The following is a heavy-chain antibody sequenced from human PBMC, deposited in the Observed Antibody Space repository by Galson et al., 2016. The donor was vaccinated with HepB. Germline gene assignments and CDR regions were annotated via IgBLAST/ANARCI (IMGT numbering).Heavy chain of an antibody. J-gene: IGHJ6*04. D-gene: IGHD1-1*01. CDR2: ISNDGSNK. Sequence: SLRLSCAASGFTFSDYYMGWIRQAPGKGLEWLAVISNDGSNKYFADSVKGRFTISRDNSKNTLYLQMNSLRAEDTAVYYCARFIASPWNDYYYYGIDVWGKGTTVTVSS. CDR3: ARFIASPWNDYYYYGIDV. CDR1: GFTFSDYY. V-gene: IGHV3-30-3*01.